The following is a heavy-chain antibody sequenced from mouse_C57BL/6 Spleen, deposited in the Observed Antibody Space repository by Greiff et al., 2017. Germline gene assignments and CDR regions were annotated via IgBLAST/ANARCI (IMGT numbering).Heavy chain of an antibody. D-gene: IGHD1-1*01. V-gene: IGHV1-9*01. CDR2: ILPGSGST. CDR3: ARRITTNFAY. CDR1: GYTFTGYW. J-gene: IGHJ3*01. Sequence: QVQLQQSGAELMKPGASVKLSCKATGYTFTGYWIEWVKQRPGHGLEWIGEILPGSGSTNYNEKFKGKATFTADKTSNTAYMQLSSLTTEDSAIYYGARRITTNFAYWGQGTLVTVSA.